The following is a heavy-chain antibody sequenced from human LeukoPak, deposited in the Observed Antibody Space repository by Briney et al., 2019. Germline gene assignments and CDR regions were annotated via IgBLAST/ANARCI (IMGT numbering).Heavy chain of an antibody. D-gene: IGHD6-13*01. J-gene: IGHJ4*02. V-gene: IGHV3-49*04. CDR2: IRSKAYGGTT. CDR1: GFTFGDYA. Sequence: QPGRSLRLSCTASGFTFGDYAMSWVRQAPGKGLEWVGFIRSKAYGGTTEYAASVKGRFTISRDDSKSIAYLQMNSLKTEDTAVYYCTRDLFVAAALDYWGQGTLVTVSS. CDR3: TRDLFVAAALDY.